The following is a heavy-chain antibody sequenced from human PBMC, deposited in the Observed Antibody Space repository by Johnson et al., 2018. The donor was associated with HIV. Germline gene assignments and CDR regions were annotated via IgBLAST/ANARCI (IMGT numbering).Heavy chain of an antibody. Sequence: QMQLVESGGGVVQPGGSLRLSCAASGFIFNTYGMDWVRQAPGKGLEWVAFIRYDGSSKYYADSVKGRFTISRDNSKNTLYLQMNSLRAEDTAIYYCVKGMDSSSWYAFDIWGQGTMVTVSS. J-gene: IGHJ3*02. D-gene: IGHD6-13*01. CDR1: GFIFNTYG. V-gene: IGHV3-30*02. CDR3: VKGMDSSSWYAFDI. CDR2: IRYDGSSK.